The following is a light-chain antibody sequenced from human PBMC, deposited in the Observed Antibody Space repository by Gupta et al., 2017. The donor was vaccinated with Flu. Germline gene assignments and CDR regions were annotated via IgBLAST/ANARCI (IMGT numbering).Light chain of an antibody. CDR2: KAS. CDR3: QRYDSLWT. V-gene: IGKV1-5*03. Sequence: DIQMTQSPSTLSASVGDRVTITCRASQSISIWLAWYQQKPGKVPKLLIYKASTLETGVPSRFSGSGSGTEFTLTINSLQPDDSATYYGQRYDSLWTFGQGTRVEVK. CDR1: QSISIW. J-gene: IGKJ1*01.